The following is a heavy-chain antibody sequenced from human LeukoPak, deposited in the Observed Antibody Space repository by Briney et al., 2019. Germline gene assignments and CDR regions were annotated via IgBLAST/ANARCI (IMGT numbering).Heavy chain of an antibody. V-gene: IGHV3-66*01. J-gene: IGHJ4*02. CDR1: GFTVSSNY. CDR3: ARFITMVRGRGFDY. D-gene: IGHD3-10*01. Sequence: PGGSLRLSCAASGFTVSSNYMRWVRQAPGKGLEWVSVIYSGGSTYYADSVKGRFTISRDNSKNTLYLQMNSLRAEDTAVYYCARFITMVRGRGFDYWGQGTLVTVSS. CDR2: IYSGGST.